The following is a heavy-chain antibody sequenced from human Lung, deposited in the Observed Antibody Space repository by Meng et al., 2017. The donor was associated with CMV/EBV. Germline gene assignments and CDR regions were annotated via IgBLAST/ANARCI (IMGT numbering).Heavy chain of an antibody. Sequence: GESLKISCDASGFRFDDFGMGWVRQAPGKGLEWISGIDWNGGRTVYADSVKGRFTISRDNAENSLYVQMNSLRDEDTAVYYCVRDRIAYGLDVWGQGNTVTVSS. V-gene: IGHV3-20*04. CDR2: IDWNGGRT. CDR1: GFRFDDFG. CDR3: VRDRIAYGLDV. D-gene: IGHD2-15*01. J-gene: IGHJ6*02.